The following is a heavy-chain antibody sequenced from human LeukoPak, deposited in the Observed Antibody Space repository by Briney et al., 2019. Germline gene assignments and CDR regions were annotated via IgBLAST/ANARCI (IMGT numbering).Heavy chain of an antibody. CDR3: TITQSGSYQGWFDP. D-gene: IGHD1-26*01. Sequence: SETLSLTCTVSGGSISSYYWSWIRQPPGKGLEWIGYIYYSGSTNYNPSLKSRVTISVDTSKNQFSLKLSSVTAADTAVYYCTITQSGSYQGWFDPWGQGTLVTVSS. CDR2: IYYSGST. V-gene: IGHV4-59*01. J-gene: IGHJ5*02. CDR1: GGSISSYY.